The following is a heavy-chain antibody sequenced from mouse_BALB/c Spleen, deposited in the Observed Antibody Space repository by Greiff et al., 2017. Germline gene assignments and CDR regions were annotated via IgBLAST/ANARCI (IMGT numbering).Heavy chain of an antibody. V-gene: IGHV2-9*02. CDR1: GFSLTSYG. CDR3: ARDPVGAY. D-gene: IGHD1-1*01. Sequence: VKLQQSGPGLVAPSQSLSITCTVSGFSLTSYGVHWVRQPPGKGLEWLGVIWAGGSTNYNSALMSRLSISKDNSKSQVFLKMNSLQTDDTAMYYCARDPVGAYWGQGTLVTVSA. J-gene: IGHJ3*01. CDR2: IWAGGST.